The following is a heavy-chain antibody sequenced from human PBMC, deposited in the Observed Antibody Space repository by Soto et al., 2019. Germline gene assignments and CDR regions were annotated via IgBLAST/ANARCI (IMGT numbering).Heavy chain of an antibody. CDR1: GGSFSPYF. Sequence: SEPLSLTCAVYGGSFSPYFWSWIRQPPGKGLEWIGEINHSVSTNYNPSLTRRATLSVDTSKNQVSLKLTSVTAADTAVYYCARLASGWQYYYFDFWGRGTPVTVSS. CDR3: ARLASGWQYYYFDF. D-gene: IGHD6-19*01. J-gene: IGHJ2*01. V-gene: IGHV4-34*01. CDR2: INHSVST.